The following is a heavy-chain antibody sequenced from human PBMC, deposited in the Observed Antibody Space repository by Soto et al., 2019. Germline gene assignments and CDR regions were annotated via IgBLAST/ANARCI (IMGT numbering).Heavy chain of an antibody. D-gene: IGHD6-19*01. J-gene: IGHJ4*02. CDR2: ISGSGTNT. Sequence: EVQLLQSGGGLVQPGGSLRLSCAASGFTFSSYAMNWVRQAPGQGLEWVSTISGSGTNTYHADSVEGRFTISRDNSRNTLYLQMNSLRAEDTAIYYCAKKVLRETTEDYWGHVAEAVDSWGRGTLVTVFS. V-gene: IGHV3-23*01. CDR3: AKKVLRETTEDYWGHVAEAVDS. CDR1: GFTFSSYA.